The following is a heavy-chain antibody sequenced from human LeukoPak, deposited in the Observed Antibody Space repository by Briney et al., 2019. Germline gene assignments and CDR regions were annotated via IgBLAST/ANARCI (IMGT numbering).Heavy chain of an antibody. Sequence: SQTLSLTCTVSGGSISSGSYYWSWIRQPAGKGLEWIGRIYTSGSTNYNPSLKSRVTISVDTSKNQFSLKLSSVTAADTAVYYCARLGGYIVVVPAANVDYWGQGTLVTVSS. CDR1: GGSISSGSYY. CDR2: IYTSGST. CDR3: ARLGGYIVVVPAANVDY. D-gene: IGHD2-2*01. V-gene: IGHV4-61*02. J-gene: IGHJ4*02.